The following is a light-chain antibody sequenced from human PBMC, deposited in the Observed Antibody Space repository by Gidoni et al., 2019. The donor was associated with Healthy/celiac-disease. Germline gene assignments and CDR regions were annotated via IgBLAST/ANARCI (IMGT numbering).Light chain of an antibody. CDR2: SNN. Sequence: SVLHQRPSASGTHGQRVTLSCSGSSSNIGSNTVNWYQQLPGTAPKLLIYSNNQRPSGGPDRFSGSKSGTSASLASSGLQSEDEADYYCAAWDDSLNGWVFGGGTKLTVL. V-gene: IGLV1-44*01. CDR1: SSNIGSNT. J-gene: IGLJ3*02. CDR3: AAWDDSLNGWV.